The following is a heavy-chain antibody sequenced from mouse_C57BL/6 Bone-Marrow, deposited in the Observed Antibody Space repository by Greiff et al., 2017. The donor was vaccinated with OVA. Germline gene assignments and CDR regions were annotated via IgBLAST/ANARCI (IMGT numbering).Heavy chain of an antibody. CDR1: GFSLTSYG. V-gene: IGHV2-9*01. D-gene: IGHD1-1*01. Sequence: VQLQESGPGLVAPSQSLSITCTVSGFSLTSYGVDWVRQPPGKGLEWLGVIWGGGSTNYYSAIMSSLSIIKDNSKSQIFLKMNSLQTDDAAMYYCAKHGSGGDYYAMDYWGQGTSVTVSS. CDR3: AKHGSGGDYYAMDY. CDR2: IWGGGST. J-gene: IGHJ4*01.